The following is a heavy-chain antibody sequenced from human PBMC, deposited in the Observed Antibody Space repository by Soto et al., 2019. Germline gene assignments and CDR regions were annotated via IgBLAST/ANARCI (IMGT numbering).Heavy chain of an antibody. CDR1: GFTFSSSW. CDR2: IKQDESEK. J-gene: IGHJ5*01. V-gene: IGHV3-7*03. CDR3: ATGDYFDRRFDS. D-gene: IGHD3-22*01. Sequence: GGSLRLSCAASGFTFSSSWMNWVRQAPGKGLEWVADIKQDESEKYYVDSLKGRFTISRDNAKNSLYLQMNSLRAEDTAVYYCATGDYFDRRFDSWGEGTMVTVSS.